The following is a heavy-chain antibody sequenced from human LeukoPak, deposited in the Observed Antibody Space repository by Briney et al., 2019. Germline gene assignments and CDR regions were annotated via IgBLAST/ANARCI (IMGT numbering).Heavy chain of an antibody. J-gene: IGHJ4*02. CDR2: INRGGRDK. CDR3: ARDIDDSSGYYDY. Sequence: GGSLRLSCAASGFTSSSFWMSWVRQAPGKGLEWVSNINRGGRDKYNVDSVKGRFTISRDNAKNSLYLQMNSLRAEDTAVYYCARDIDDSSGYYDYWGQGTLVTDSP. V-gene: IGHV3-7*01. D-gene: IGHD3-22*01. CDR1: GFTSSSFW.